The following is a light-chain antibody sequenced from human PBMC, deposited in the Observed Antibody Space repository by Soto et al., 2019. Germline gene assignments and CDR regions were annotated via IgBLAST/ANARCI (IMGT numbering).Light chain of an antibody. CDR2: DVS. J-gene: IGLJ1*01. CDR3: CSFAGTYV. V-gene: IGLV2-11*01. CDR1: SSDVSYYKY. Sequence: QSVLTQPRSVSGSPGQSVTISCTGTSSDVSYYKYVSWYQQHPGKAPKLIIYDVSQRPSGVPDRFSGSKSGNTASLTISGLQAEDEADYYCCSFAGTYVFGTGTKLTVL.